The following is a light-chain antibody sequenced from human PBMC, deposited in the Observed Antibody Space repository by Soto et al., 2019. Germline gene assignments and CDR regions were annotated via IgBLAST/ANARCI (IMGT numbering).Light chain of an antibody. J-gene: IGKJ1*01. CDR3: MQGTHGWT. CDR2: RVS. Sequence: DVVMTQSPLSLPVTLGQPASISCRSSQSLVYSDGNTYLNWFPQRPGQSPRRLIYRVSNRDSGVPDRFSGSGSGTDFTLRISRVEAEHVGLYYCMQGTHGWTFGQGTKVEIK. V-gene: IGKV2-30*01. CDR1: QSLVYSDGNTY.